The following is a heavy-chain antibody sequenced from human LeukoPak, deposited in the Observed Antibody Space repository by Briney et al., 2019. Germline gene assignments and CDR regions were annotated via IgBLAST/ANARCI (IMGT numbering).Heavy chain of an antibody. CDR2: ISGSGGST. Sequence: GGSLRLSCAASGFTFSSYAMSWVRQAPGKGLEWVSAISGSGGSTYYAGSVKGRFTISRDNSKNTLYLQMNSLRAEDTAVYYCAQDPSLWFGELSGGGWYWGQGTLVTVSS. CDR1: GFTFSSYA. J-gene: IGHJ4*02. D-gene: IGHD3-10*01. CDR3: AQDPSLWFGELSGGGWY. V-gene: IGHV3-23*01.